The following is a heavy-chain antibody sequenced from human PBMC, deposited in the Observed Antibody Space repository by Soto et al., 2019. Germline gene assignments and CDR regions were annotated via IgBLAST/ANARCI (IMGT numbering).Heavy chain of an antibody. J-gene: IGHJ4*02. CDR2: IYYSGST. CDR3: PGATTLCHLDY. Sequence: SETLSLTCTVSGGSISSGDYYWSWIRQPPGKGLEWIGYIYYSGSTYYNPSLKSRVTISVDTSKNQFSLKLSSVTAADTAVYYGPGATTLCHLDYWGQEPLVTVS. D-gene: IGHD2-2*01. V-gene: IGHV4-30-4*01. CDR1: GGSISSGDYY.